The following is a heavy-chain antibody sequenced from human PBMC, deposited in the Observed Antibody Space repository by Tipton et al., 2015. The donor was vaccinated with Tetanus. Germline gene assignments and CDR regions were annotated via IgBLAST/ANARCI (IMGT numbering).Heavy chain of an antibody. CDR3: ARTDYYDSTHDY. CDR2: VYYSGST. V-gene: IGHV4-59*01. Sequence: TLSLTCTVSGASISGYYWNWIRQPPGKGLEWIGFVYYSGSTNYNPSLKSRVTMTVDTSENRFSLKLSSVTAADTAVYYCARTDYYDSTHDYWGQGTLVTVSS. D-gene: IGHD3-22*01. J-gene: IGHJ4*02. CDR1: GASISGYY.